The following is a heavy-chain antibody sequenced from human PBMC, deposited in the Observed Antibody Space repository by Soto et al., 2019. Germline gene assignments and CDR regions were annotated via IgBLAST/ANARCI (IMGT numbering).Heavy chain of an antibody. CDR1: GGTFSSYT. Sequence: QVQLVQSGAEVKKPGSSVKVSCKASGGTFSSYTISWVRQAPGQGLEWMGRIIPILGIANYAQKFQGRVTITADKSTRTAYMELSSLRSEDTAVYYCATLYYDILTGYEPFDYWGQGTLVTVSS. D-gene: IGHD3-9*01. CDR2: IIPILGIA. J-gene: IGHJ4*02. V-gene: IGHV1-69*02. CDR3: ATLYYDILTGYEPFDY.